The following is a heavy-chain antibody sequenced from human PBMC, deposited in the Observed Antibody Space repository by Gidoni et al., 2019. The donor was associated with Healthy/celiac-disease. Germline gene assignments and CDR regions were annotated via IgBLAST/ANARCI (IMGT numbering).Heavy chain of an antibody. D-gene: IGHD5-12*01. CDR2: INHSGST. V-gene: IGHV4-34*01. CDR3: ARGGIVATIRYFDY. CDR1: GGSFSGYY. Sequence: QVQLQQWGAGLLKPSETLSLTCAVYGGSFSGYYWSWFRQPPGKGLEWLGEINHSGSTNYNPSLKSRVTISVDTSKNQFSLKLSSVTAADTAVYYCARGGIVATIRYFDYWGQGTLVTVSS. J-gene: IGHJ4*02.